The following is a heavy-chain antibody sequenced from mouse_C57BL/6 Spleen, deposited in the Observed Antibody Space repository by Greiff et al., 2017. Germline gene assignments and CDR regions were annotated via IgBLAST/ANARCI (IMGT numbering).Heavy chain of an antibody. Sequence: EVKVVESGGGLVKPGGSLKLSCAASGFTFSSYTMSWVRQTPEKRLEWVATISGGGGNTYYPDSVKGRFTISRDNAKNTLYLQMSSLRSEDTALYYCARQVYGNYLYYAMDYWGQGTSVTVSS. CDR3: ARQVYGNYLYYAMDY. CDR1: GFTFSSYT. D-gene: IGHD2-10*02. V-gene: IGHV5-9*01. J-gene: IGHJ4*01. CDR2: ISGGGGNT.